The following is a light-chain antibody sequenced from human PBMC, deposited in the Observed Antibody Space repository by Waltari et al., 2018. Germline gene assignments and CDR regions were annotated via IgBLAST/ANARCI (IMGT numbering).Light chain of an antibody. V-gene: IGLV2-11*01. Sequence: QSALTQPRSVSGSPGQSVTFSCTGTRNDVGGYNHVSRYQQSPGKAPKLMIYDVFNRPSGVPDRFSGSKSGNTASLTISGLQADDEADYYCCSYAGSYTVLFGGGTKLTVL. J-gene: IGLJ2*01. CDR2: DVF. CDR3: CSYAGSYTVL. CDR1: RNDVGGYNH.